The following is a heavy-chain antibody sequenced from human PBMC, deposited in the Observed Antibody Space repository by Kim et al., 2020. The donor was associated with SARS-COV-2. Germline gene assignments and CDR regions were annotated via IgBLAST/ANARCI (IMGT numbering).Heavy chain of an antibody. Sequence: GGSLRLSCAASGFTFSPFDMNWVRQAPGKGLEWVAVIRADDCKIYYAESVKGRFSVSRDNSKNTLYLQMNSLRAEDTAIYYCARDLGFATMIVDVWG. CDR3: ARDLGFATMIVDV. D-gene: IGHD2-21*01. CDR1: GFTFSPFD. V-gene: IGHV3-33*08. CDR2: IRADDCKI. J-gene: IGHJ6*03.